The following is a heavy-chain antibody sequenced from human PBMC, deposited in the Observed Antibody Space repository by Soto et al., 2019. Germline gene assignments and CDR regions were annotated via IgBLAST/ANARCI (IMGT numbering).Heavy chain of an antibody. D-gene: IGHD3-22*01. CDR3: ARETYHYDSSGYFGLDV. V-gene: IGHV1-18*01. CDR2: ISAYNGNT. CDR1: GYSFTSYG. Sequence: QVQLVQSGAEVKKPGASVKVSCKASGYSFTSYGISWVRQAPGQGLEWMGWISAYNGNTNYAQKFQARVTMTTDTSTKTAYMELRSLRSDDTDVYYCARETYHYDSSGYFGLDVWGQGTTVTVSS. J-gene: IGHJ6*02.